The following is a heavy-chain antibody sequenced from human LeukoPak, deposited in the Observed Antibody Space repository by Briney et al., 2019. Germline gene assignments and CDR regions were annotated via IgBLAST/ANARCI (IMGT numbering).Heavy chain of an antibody. CDR1: GFTFSSYS. Sequence: GGSLRLSCAASGFTFSSYSMNWVRQAPGKGLEWVSSISSSSSYIYYADSVEGRFTISRDNAKNSLYLQMNSLRAEDTAVYYCARDKGYYDSSGYYGLDAFDIWGQGTMVTVSS. CDR3: ARDKGYYDSSGYYGLDAFDI. V-gene: IGHV3-21*01. CDR2: ISSSSSYI. J-gene: IGHJ3*02. D-gene: IGHD3-22*01.